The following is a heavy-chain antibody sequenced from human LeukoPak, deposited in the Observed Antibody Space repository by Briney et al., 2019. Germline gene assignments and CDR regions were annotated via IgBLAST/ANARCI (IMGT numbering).Heavy chain of an antibody. CDR1: GFTFSNYA. CDR2: IRYDGSNR. Sequence: GGSLRLSCAASGFTFSNYAMHWVRQAPGKGLEWVAFIRYDGSNRYYADSVKGRFTISRDNSKNTLYLQMNSLRAEDTAVYYCARDLARYCSSTSCYLFGAFDIWGQGTMVTVSS. J-gene: IGHJ3*02. D-gene: IGHD2-2*01. V-gene: IGHV3-30*02. CDR3: ARDLARYCSSTSCYLFGAFDI.